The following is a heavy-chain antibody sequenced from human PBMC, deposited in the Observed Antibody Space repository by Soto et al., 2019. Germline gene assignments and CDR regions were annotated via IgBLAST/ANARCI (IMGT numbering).Heavy chain of an antibody. CDR2: ISPINGNR. Sequence: QLPLVQSGAEVREPGASVKLSCKASGYSFSTYDISWLRQAPGKGLEWMGVISPINGNRNFAWKFLDRVIMTADTSSNTAYMELESLRYDDTAIYYCATSYDSGFDPWGQGTLVTVSS. CDR1: GYSFSTYD. D-gene: IGHD3-3*01. V-gene: IGHV1-18*04. CDR3: ATSYDSGFDP. J-gene: IGHJ5*02.